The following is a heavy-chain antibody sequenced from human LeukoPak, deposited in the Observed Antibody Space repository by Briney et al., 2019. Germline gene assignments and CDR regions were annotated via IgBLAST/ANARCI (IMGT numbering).Heavy chain of an antibody. J-gene: IGHJ4*02. CDR2: ISSSSSYI. V-gene: IGHV3-21*04. D-gene: IGHD4-23*01. Sequence: GGSLRLSCAASGFTFSSYSMNWVRQAPGKGLEWVSSISSSSSYIYYADSVKGRFTISRDNSKNTLYLQMNSLRAEDTAVYYCAKGQVVKIDYWGQGTLVTVSS. CDR3: AKGQVVKIDY. CDR1: GFTFSSYS.